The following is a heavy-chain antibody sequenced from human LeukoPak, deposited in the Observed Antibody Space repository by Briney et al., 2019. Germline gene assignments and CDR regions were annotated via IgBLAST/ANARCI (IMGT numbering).Heavy chain of an antibody. CDR2: IIPIFGTA. V-gene: IGHV1-69*01. Sequence: GASVTVSCKASGGTFSSYAISWVRQAPGQGLEWMGGIIPIFGTANYAQKFQGRVTITADESTSTAYMELSSLRSEDTAVYYCARMEDCSSTSCLDYWGQGTLVTVSS. CDR3: ARMEDCSSTSCLDY. J-gene: IGHJ4*02. CDR1: GGTFSSYA. D-gene: IGHD2-2*01.